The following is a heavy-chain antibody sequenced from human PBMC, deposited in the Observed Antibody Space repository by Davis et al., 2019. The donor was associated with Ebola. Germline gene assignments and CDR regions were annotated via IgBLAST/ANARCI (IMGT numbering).Heavy chain of an antibody. J-gene: IGHJ4*02. V-gene: IGHV3-23*01. CDR2: ISGSGGST. D-gene: IGHD3-10*01. Sequence: GESLKISCTDSVITFSSYAMTWVRQAPGKGLEWVSAISGSGGSTYYADSVKGRFTISRDNSKNTLYLQMNSLRAEDTAVYYCARDLGRLLWFGEVDYWGQGTLVTVSS. CDR3: ARDLGRLLWFGEVDY. CDR1: VITFSSYA.